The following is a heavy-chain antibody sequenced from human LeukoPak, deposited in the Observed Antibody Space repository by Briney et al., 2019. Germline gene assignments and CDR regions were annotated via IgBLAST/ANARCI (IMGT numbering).Heavy chain of an antibody. J-gene: IGHJ6*02. D-gene: IGHD2-2*02. V-gene: IGHV3-7*01. Sequence: GGSLRLSCAASGFTFSSYWMSWVRQAPGKGLEWVANIKQDGSEKYYVDSVKGRFTTSRDNAKNSLYLQMNSLRAEDTAVYYCARDNPYCSSTSCYTYYYGMDVWGQGTTVTVSS. CDR3: ARDNPYCSSTSCYTYYYGMDV. CDR2: IKQDGSEK. CDR1: GFTFSSYW.